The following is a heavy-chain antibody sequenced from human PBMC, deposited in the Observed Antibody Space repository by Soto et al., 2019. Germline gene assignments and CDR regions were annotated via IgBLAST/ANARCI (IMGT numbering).Heavy chain of an antibody. V-gene: IGHV4-30-4*01. CDR1: GGSISSGDYY. CDR2: IYYSGST. J-gene: IGHJ4*02. D-gene: IGHD4-17*01. CDR3: ARGLSVTLTTPSFYFDY. Sequence: QVQLQESGPGLVKPSQTLSLTCTVSGGSISSGDYYWSWIRQPPGKGLEWIGYIYYSGSTYYNPSLKRRITLSADTPKNQFSLRLRSVTAADTAVYYCARGLSVTLTTPSFYFDYWGQGTLVTVSS.